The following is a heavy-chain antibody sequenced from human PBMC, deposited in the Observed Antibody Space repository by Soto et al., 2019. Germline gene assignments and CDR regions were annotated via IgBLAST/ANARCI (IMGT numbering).Heavy chain of an antibody. CDR1: GFTFSSYS. Sequence: GGSLRLSCGASGFTFSSYSMSWVRQAPGKGLEWVSYISRDGISKYYANTVKGRFTVSRDNAENSLYLQLSSLRDGDTAIYYCARDGENSSWSDFDYWGQGALVTVSS. V-gene: IGHV3-48*02. CDR3: ARDGENSSWSDFDY. J-gene: IGHJ4*02. CDR2: ISRDGISK. D-gene: IGHD6-13*01.